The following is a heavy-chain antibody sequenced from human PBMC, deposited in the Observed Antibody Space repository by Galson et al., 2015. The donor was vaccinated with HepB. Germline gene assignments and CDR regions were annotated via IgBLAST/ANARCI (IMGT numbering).Heavy chain of an antibody. D-gene: IGHD3-10*01. Sequence: SLRLSCAASGFTFSSYAMSWVRQAPGKGLEWVSAISGSGGSTYYADSVKGRFTISRDNSKNTLYLQMNSLRAEDTAVYYCAKTELLWFGELLWGNTFDCWGQGTLVTVSS. CDR2: ISGSGGST. V-gene: IGHV3-23*01. CDR1: GFTFSSYA. J-gene: IGHJ4*02. CDR3: AKTELLWFGELLWGNTFDC.